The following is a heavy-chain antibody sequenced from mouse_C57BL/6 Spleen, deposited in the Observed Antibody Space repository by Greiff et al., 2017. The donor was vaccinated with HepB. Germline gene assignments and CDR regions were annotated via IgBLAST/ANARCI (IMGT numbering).Heavy chain of an antibody. CDR3: ARYQSHFDY. CDR1: GFTFTDYY. CDR2: IRNKANGYTT. J-gene: IGHJ2*01. Sequence: EVKLVESGGGLVQPGGSLSLSCAASGFTFTDYYMSWVRQPPGKALEWLGFIRNKANGYTTEYSASVKGRFTISRDNSQSILYLQMNALRAEDSATYYCARYQSHFDYWGQGTTLTVSS. V-gene: IGHV7-3*01.